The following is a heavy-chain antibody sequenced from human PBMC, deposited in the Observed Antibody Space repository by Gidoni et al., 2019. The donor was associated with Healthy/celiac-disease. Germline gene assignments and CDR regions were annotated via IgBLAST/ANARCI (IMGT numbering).Heavy chain of an antibody. D-gene: IGHD3-9*01. CDR3: ARGHDILTGLPFNWFDP. Sequence: QLQLQESGPGLVKPSETLSLTCTVSVGSISSSSYYWGWIRQPPGKGLEGIGSIYYSGSTYYNPSLKSRVTISVDTSKNQFSLKLSSVTAADTSVYYCARGHDILTGLPFNWFDPWGQGTLVTVSS. CDR1: VGSISSSSYY. V-gene: IGHV4-39*01. J-gene: IGHJ5*02. CDR2: IYYSGST.